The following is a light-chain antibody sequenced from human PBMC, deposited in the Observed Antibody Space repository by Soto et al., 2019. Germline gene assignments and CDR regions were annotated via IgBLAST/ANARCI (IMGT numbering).Light chain of an antibody. V-gene: IGKV1-5*03. CDR2: KAS. Sequence: DIQMTQSPSTLPASVGDRIIITCRASQGLTNALVWYQQKPGKAPNLLIYKASSLASGVPLRFSGSGSGTEFTLTISSLQPEDFATYYCQHHISYPRTFGQGTKVEIK. J-gene: IGKJ1*01. CDR1: QGLTNA. CDR3: QHHISYPRT.